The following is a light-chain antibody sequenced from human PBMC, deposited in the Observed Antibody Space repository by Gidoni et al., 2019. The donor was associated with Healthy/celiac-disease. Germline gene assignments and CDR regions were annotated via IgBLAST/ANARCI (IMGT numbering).Light chain of an antibody. CDR2: DAS. CDR3: QQRSNWPLT. CDR1: QSVSSY. J-gene: IGKJ4*01. V-gene: IGKV3-11*01. Sequence: ELVLTQSPATLSLSPGERATLSCRASQSVSSYLAWYHQQPGQAPRLLIYDASNRATGIPARFSGSGSGTDFTLTISSLEPEDFAVYYCQQRSNWPLTFGGGTKVEIK.